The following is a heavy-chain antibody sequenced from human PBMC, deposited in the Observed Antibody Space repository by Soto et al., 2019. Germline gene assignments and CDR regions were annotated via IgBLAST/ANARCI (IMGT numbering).Heavy chain of an antibody. CDR3: TRLIGGYQLRMLGY. CDR2: INTSGGST. D-gene: IGHD2-2*01. CDR1: GYTFTNYY. V-gene: IGHV1-46*03. J-gene: IGHJ4*02. Sequence: QVQLVQSGAEVKKPGASVKVSCKASGYTFTNYYMHWVRQAPGQGLEWMGIINTSGGSTSHAQKFQGRVSMTRDTSTSSVYMELSSLRSEDTAVYYCTRLIGGYQLRMLGYWGQGTLVTVSS.